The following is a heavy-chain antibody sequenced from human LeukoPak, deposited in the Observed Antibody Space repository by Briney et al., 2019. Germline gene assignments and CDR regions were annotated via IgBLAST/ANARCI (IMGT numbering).Heavy chain of an antibody. D-gene: IGHD5-24*01. J-gene: IGHJ4*02. CDR3: ARAWQRYFDY. CDR1: GFTVSSNY. CDR2: IYSGGST. Sequence: GGSLRLSCAASGFTVSSNYMSSVRQAPGKGLEWVSVIYSGGSTYYADSVKGRFTITRDNSKNTLYLQMNSLRAEDTAVYYCARAWQRYFDYWGQGTLVTVSS. V-gene: IGHV3-66*02.